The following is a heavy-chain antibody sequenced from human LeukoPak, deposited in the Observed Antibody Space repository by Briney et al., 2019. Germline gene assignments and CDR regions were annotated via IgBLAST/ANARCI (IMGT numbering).Heavy chain of an antibody. J-gene: IGHJ4*02. CDR3: AKARLSIAVAGTYFDY. CDR1: GFTFDDYA. V-gene: IGHV3-9*01. Sequence: GGSLRLPCAASGFTFDDYAMHWVRHAPGKGLEWVSGISWNSGSIGYADSVKGRFTISRDNAKNSLYLQMNSLRAEDTALYYCAKARLSIAVAGTYFDYWGQGTLVTVSS. D-gene: IGHD6-19*01. CDR2: ISWNSGSI.